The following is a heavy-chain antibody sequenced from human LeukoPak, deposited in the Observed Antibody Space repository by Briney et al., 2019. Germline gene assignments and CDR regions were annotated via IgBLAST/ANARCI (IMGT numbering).Heavy chain of an antibody. V-gene: IGHV1-18*01. J-gene: IGHJ4*02. D-gene: IGHD3-3*01. CDR2: ISAYNGNT. Sequence: ASVKVSCKASGYTFTSYGISWVRQAPGQWLEWMGWISAYNGNTNYAQKLQGRVTMTTDTSTSTAYMELRSLRSDDTAVYYCATYYDFWSGYYPRGYYFDYWGQGTLVTVSS. CDR3: ATYYDFWSGYYPRGYYFDY. CDR1: GYTFTSYG.